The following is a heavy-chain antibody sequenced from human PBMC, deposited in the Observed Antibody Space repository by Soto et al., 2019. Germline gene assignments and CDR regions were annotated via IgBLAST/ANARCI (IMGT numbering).Heavy chain of an antibody. Sequence: TLSLTCAVSGGSLRICGYSWSWIRQPPGKGREWIGYIYHSGNTYYNTSLKNRVTISVDRSKNQFSLKLSSVTAADTAVYYCARVPSPWGQGTLVTVSS. CDR1: GGSLRICGYS. V-gene: IGHV4-30-2*01. J-gene: IGHJ5*02. CDR3: ARVPSP. CDR2: IYHSGNT.